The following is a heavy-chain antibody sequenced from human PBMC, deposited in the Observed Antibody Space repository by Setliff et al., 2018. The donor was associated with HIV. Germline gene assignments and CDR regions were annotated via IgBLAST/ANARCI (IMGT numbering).Heavy chain of an antibody. CDR3: ARAAAGNTGPFDL. Sequence: SETLSLTCTVSDSGAYYWSWIRQPAGKGLEWIGRVSSRGGTNYNPSLKSRVTMSVDTSKNQFSLKLTSVTASDTAVYYCARAAAGNTGPFDLWGQGSPVTVSS. CDR1: DSGAYY. V-gene: IGHV4-4*07. D-gene: IGHD4-17*01. J-gene: IGHJ4*02. CDR2: VSSRGGT.